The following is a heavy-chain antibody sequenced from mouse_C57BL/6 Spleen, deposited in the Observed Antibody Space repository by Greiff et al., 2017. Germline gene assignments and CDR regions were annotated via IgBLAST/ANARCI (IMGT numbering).Heavy chain of an antibody. CDR1: GYTFTSYW. D-gene: IGHD1-1*01. Sequence: QVQLQQPGAELVKPGASVKLSCKASGYTFTSYWMQWVKQRPGQGLEWIGEIDPSDSYTNYNQKFKGKATLTVDTSSSTAYMQLSSLTSEDSAVYYCARKLYGSSYYFDYWGQGTTLTVSS. V-gene: IGHV1-50*01. CDR3: ARKLYGSSYYFDY. J-gene: IGHJ2*01. CDR2: IDPSDSYT.